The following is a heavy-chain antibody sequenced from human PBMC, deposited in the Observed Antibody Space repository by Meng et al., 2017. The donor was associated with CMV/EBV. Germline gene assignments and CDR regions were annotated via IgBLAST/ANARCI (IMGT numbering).Heavy chain of an antibody. CDR2: INWNGGST. CDR1: GFTFDDYG. J-gene: IGHJ5*02. Sequence: GGSLRLSCAASGFTFDDYGMSWVRQAPGKGLEWVSGINWNGGSTGYADSVKGRFTISRDNAKNSLYLQMNSLRAEDTALYYCARGGYYDFWSGYLSSRAYNWFDPWGQGTLVTVSS. D-gene: IGHD3-3*01. CDR3: ARGGYYDFWSGYLSSRAYNWFDP. V-gene: IGHV3-20*04.